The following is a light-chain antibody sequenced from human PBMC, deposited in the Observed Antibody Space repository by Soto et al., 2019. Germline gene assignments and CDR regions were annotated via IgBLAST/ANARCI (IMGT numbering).Light chain of an antibody. J-gene: IGLJ3*02. CDR1: NNDVGYYNL. CDR3: CSYAGSRWV. Sequence: QSALTQPASVSGSPGQSITISCTGTNNDVGYYNLVSWYQHHPGKAPRLIIYHVSDRPSGVSNRFSGSKSGNTASLTISGLQAEDEGDYYCCSYAGSRWVFGGGTKLTV. V-gene: IGLV2-23*02. CDR2: HVS.